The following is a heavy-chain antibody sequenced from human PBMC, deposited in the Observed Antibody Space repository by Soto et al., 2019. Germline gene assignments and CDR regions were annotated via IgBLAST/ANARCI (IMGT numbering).Heavy chain of an antibody. Sequence: QITLKESGPTLVEPTQTLTLTCTFSGFSLSTSGVGVGWIRQPPGKALEWLALIYWDDDKRYSPSLKGRLTITKDTSKNQVVLTMTNMDPVDTATYYCAHRPSYCSGGSCYSGFDYWGQGTLVTVSS. CDR1: GFSLSTSGVG. D-gene: IGHD2-15*01. J-gene: IGHJ4*02. CDR3: AHRPSYCSGGSCYSGFDY. CDR2: IYWDDDK. V-gene: IGHV2-5*02.